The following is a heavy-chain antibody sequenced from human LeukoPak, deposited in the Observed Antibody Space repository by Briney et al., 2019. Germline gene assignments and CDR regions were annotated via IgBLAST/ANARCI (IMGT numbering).Heavy chain of an antibody. Sequence: PSETLSLTCTVSGCSISSSSYYWGWIRQPPGKGLEWIRSIYYSGSTYYNPSLKSRFTISVDTSKNQFSLKLSSVTAADTAVYYCARQVRYFDWLTGAFDIWGQGTMVTVSS. V-gene: IGHV4-39*01. CDR3: ARQVRYFDWLTGAFDI. CDR2: IYYSGST. J-gene: IGHJ3*02. CDR1: GCSISSSSYY. D-gene: IGHD3-9*01.